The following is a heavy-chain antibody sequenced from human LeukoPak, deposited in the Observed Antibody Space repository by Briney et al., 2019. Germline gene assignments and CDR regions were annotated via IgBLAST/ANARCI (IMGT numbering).Heavy chain of an antibody. Sequence: PGGSLRLSCAASGFTFSSYCMSWVRQAPGKGLEWMTTIWYDGNNKYYADSVKGRFAISRDNSKDTLYVQMSSLRVEDTAVYYCARDSRAYGSGATIDYWGQGTLVTVSS. CDR1: GFTFSSYC. D-gene: IGHD2-15*01. CDR3: ARDSRAYGSGATIDY. V-gene: IGHV3-33*08. J-gene: IGHJ4*02. CDR2: IWYDGNNK.